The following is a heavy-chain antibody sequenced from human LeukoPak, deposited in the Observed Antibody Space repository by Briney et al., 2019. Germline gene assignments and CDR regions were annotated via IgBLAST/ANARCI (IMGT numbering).Heavy chain of an antibody. CDR1: GGSISSYY. CDR3: ARDTLLGGMDV. J-gene: IGHJ6*03. V-gene: IGHV4-59*01. D-gene: IGHD3-10*01. CDR2: IYYSGST. Sequence: PSETLSLTCTVSGGSISSYYWSWIRQPPGKGLEWIGYIYYSGSTNYNPSLKSRVTISVDTSKNQFSLKLSSVTAADTAVYYCARDTLLGGMDVWGKGTTVTVSS.